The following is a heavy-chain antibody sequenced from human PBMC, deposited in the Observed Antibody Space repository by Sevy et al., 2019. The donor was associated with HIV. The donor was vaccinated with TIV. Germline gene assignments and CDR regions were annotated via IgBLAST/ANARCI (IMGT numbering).Heavy chain of an antibody. D-gene: IGHD2-2*02. Sequence: GGSLRLSCAASGFTFSSYAMSWVRQAPGKWLEWVSAISGSGGSTYYADSVKGRFTISRDNSKNTLYLQMNSLRAEDTAVYYCAKDLDIVVVPAAIEETYNWFDPWGQGTLVTVSS. CDR2: ISGSGGST. CDR1: GFTFSSYA. V-gene: IGHV3-23*01. J-gene: IGHJ5*02. CDR3: AKDLDIVVVPAAIEETYNWFDP.